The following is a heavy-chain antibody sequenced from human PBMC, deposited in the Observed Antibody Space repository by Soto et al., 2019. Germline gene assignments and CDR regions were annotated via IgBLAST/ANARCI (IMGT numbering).Heavy chain of an antibody. J-gene: IGHJ5*02. Sequence: QVQLVQSGAEVKKPGSSVKVSCKASGGTFSSYAISWVRQAPGQGLEWMGGVIPIFGTANYAQKFQGRVTITADESTSTAYMELSSLRSEDTAVYYCAREMLWLLTHYNWFDPWGQGTLVTVSS. CDR2: VIPIFGTA. D-gene: IGHD3-22*01. V-gene: IGHV1-69*01. CDR3: AREMLWLLTHYNWFDP. CDR1: GGTFSSYA.